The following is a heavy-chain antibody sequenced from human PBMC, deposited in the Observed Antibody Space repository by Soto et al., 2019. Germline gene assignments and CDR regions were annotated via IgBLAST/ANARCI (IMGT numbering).Heavy chain of an antibody. D-gene: IGHD2-2*01. J-gene: IGHJ6*01. CDR3: ARVVVVPAAMLYYYYCMDV. Sequence: QVQLQESGPGLVKPSQTLSLTCTVSGGSISRGGYYWSWIRQHPGKVMEWIGYIYYSGSTYYNPSLKGRVTISVDTSKNQCSLKLSSVTAADTAVYYCARVVVVPAAMLYYYYCMDVCGQGTTVTVAS. CDR2: IYYSGST. V-gene: IGHV4-31*03. CDR1: GGSISRGGYY.